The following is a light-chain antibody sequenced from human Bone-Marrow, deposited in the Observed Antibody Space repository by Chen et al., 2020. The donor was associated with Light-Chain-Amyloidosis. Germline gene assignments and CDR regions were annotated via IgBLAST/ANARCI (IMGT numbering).Light chain of an antibody. J-gene: IGLJ2*01. CDR2: RDT. CDR1: DLPTKY. V-gene: IGLV3-25*03. Sequence: SSALTQPPSVSVSPGQPARFSCSGDDLPTKYAYWYHQKPGQAPVLVIHRDTERPSGISERFSGSSSGTTATLTISGVQAEDEADYHCQSADSSGTYEVIFGGGTKLTVL. CDR3: QSADSSGTYEVI.